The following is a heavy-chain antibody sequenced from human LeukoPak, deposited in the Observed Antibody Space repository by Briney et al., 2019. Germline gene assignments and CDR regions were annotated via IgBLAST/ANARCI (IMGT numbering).Heavy chain of an antibody. V-gene: IGHV3-21*01. CDR2: IDSSGGYM. CDR3: ARAAIAAARIYYYMDV. CDR1: GFTFNTYS. J-gene: IGHJ6*03. D-gene: IGHD6-13*01. Sequence: PGGSLRLSCEASGFTFNTYSMNWARQAPGKGLEWVSSIDSSGGYMFYADSVKGRFTISRDNAENSLYLQMNSLRAEDTAVYYCARAAIAAARIYYYMDVWGKGTTVTVSS.